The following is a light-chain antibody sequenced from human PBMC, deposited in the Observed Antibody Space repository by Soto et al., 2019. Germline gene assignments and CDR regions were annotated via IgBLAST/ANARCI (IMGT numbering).Light chain of an antibody. Sequence: EIVLTQSPGTLSLSAGESASLSCRASQSVSTSVAWYQQKPGQAPRLLLYGASSWATGIPDRFSGSGSGTDFTLTINRLEPEDFVVYYCQQYHTTPWTFGRGTKVEVK. CDR1: QSVSTSV. V-gene: IGKV3-20*01. CDR2: GAS. CDR3: QQYHTTPWT. J-gene: IGKJ1*01.